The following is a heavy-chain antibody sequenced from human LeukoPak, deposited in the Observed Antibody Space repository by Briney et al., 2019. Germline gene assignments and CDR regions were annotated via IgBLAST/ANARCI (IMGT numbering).Heavy chain of an antibody. CDR1: GGSFSGYY. CDR2: INHSGST. J-gene: IGHJ5*02. V-gene: IGHV4-34*01. CDR3: ARYCSSTSCRSGGFDP. Sequence: SETLSLTCAVYGGSFSGYYWSWIRQPPGKGLEWIGEINHSGSTNYNPSLKSRVTISVDTSKNQFSLKLSSVTAADTAVYYCARYCSSTSCRSGGFDPWGQGTLVTVSS. D-gene: IGHD2-2*01.